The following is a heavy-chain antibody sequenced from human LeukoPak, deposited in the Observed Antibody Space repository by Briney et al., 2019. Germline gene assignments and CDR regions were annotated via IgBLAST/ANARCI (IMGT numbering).Heavy chain of an antibody. D-gene: IGHD6-19*01. CDR1: GFTFTTYA. CDR2: ISGGGDTT. Sequence: GGSLRLSCAASGFTFTTYAMSWVRQAPGKGLEWVSSISGGGDTTYYADSVKGRFTISRDNSKNTLYLQMNSLRAEDTAIYYCAKATIEQWLVKVDSFDSWGQGTLVTVSS. CDR3: AKATIEQWLVKVDSFDS. V-gene: IGHV3-23*01. J-gene: IGHJ4*02.